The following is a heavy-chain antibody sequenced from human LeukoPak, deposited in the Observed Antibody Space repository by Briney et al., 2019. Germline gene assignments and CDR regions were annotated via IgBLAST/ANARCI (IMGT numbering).Heavy chain of an antibody. CDR2: INPNSGGT. Sequence: ASVKVSCTASGYTFTGYYMHWVRQAPGQGLEWMGRINPNSGGTTYAQKFQGRVTMTRDTSISTAYMELSRLRSDDTAVYYCARAKGGATFYGYWGQGTLVTVSS. CDR1: GYTFTGYY. V-gene: IGHV1-2*06. D-gene: IGHD1-26*01. CDR3: ARAKGGATFYGY. J-gene: IGHJ4*02.